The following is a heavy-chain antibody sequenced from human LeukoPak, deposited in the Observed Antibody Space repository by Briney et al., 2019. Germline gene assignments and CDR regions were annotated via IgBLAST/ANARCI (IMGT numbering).Heavy chain of an antibody. D-gene: IGHD3-9*01. Sequence: GRSLRLSCAASGFTFSSYGMHWVRQAPGKGLEWVAVIWYDGSNKYYADSVKGRFTISRDNSKNTLYLQMNSLRAEDTAVYYCARVFTPRGPLRYFDWLPDYWGQGTLVTVSS. CDR3: ARVFTPRGPLRYFDWLPDY. CDR1: GFTFSSYG. V-gene: IGHV3-33*01. J-gene: IGHJ4*02. CDR2: IWYDGSNK.